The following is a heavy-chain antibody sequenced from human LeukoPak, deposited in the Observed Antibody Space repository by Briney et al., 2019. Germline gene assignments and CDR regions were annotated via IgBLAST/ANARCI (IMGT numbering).Heavy chain of an antibody. V-gene: IGHV5-51*01. D-gene: IGHD5-18*01. CDR3: ARQKGRGGYSYGYAFDY. J-gene: IGHJ4*02. CDR2: IYPGDSDT. Sequence: GESLKISCKGSGYSFTSYWIGWVRQMPGKGLEWMGIIYPGDSDTRYSPSFQGQVTISADKSISTAYLQWTSLKASDTAMYYCARQKGRGGYSYGYAFDYWGQGTLVTVSS. CDR1: GYSFTSYW.